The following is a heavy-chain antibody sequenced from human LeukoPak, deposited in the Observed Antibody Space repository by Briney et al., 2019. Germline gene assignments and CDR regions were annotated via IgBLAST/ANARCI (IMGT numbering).Heavy chain of an antibody. CDR2: ISGSGGST. CDR3: VKRGAVIWVFVHGCHKEAFYFES. CDR1: GITLSNYG. J-gene: IGHJ4*02. Sequence: GALRLSCAVSGITLSNYGMSWVRQAPGKGLEWVAGISGSGGSTFYPDSVKGWFTISRDNPKNTLYLQMNSLRAEVTAFYFCVKRGAVIWVFVHGCHKEAFYFESWGQGALVTVSS. V-gene: IGHV3-23*01. D-gene: IGHD3-16*01.